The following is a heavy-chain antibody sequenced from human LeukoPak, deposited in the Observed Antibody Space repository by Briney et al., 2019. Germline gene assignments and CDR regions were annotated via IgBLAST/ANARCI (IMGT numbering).Heavy chain of an antibody. CDR2: FYPVASDT. V-gene: IGHV5-51*01. Sequence: GESLKISGKGSGYSFTSYWIGWVRQMPGKGLEWMGFFYPVASDTRSSPSFRGQAPIPADKSISTAYLKWTSLEPSDTAMFYCARLGRRSLMVYAIGPFDYWGQGTLVTVSS. CDR3: ARLGRRSLMVYAIGPFDY. J-gene: IGHJ4*02. D-gene: IGHD2-8*01. CDR1: GYSFTSYW.